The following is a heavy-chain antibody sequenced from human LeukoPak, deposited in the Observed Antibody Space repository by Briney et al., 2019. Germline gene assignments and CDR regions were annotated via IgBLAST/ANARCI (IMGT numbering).Heavy chain of an antibody. CDR2: IYTSGST. Sequence: SQTLSLTCTVSGGSISSGSYYWSWIRQPAGKGLEWIVRIYTSGSTHYNPSLKSRLTISVDTSKTQFSLKLSSVTAADTAVYYCARVRPDYYGSGSYASVFDYWGQGTLVTVSS. CDR3: ARVRPDYYGSGSYASVFDY. V-gene: IGHV4-61*02. J-gene: IGHJ4*02. D-gene: IGHD3-10*01. CDR1: GGSISSGSYY.